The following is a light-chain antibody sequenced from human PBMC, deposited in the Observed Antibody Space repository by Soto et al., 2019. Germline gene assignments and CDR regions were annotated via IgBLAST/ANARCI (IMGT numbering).Light chain of an antibody. V-gene: IGKV2-30*01. J-gene: IGKJ2*01. CDR3: MQASHWLYT. CDR2: KVS. CDR1: TKLVYSDGNTY. Sequence: AVMTQSQLSLPVTLGQLASISCRYSTKLVYSDGNTYLTWFQQRPGQSPRRLIYKVSYRDSGIPDRFSGSGSGTDFTLKISRVEAEDVGVYYCMQASHWLYTFGQGTKVDSK.